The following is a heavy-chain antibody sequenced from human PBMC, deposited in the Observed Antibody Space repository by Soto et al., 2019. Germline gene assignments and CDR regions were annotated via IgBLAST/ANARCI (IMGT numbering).Heavy chain of an antibody. CDR3: ARGIEYPDDAFDI. CDR1: GGTLSSYA. D-gene: IGHD2-15*01. CDR2: IIPIFGTA. Sequence: ASVKVSCKASGGTLSSYAISWVRQAPGQGLEWMGGIIPIFGTANYAQKFQGRVTITADKSTSTAYMELSSLRSEDTAVYYCARGIEYPDDAFDIWGQGTMFTVSS. V-gene: IGHV1-69*06. J-gene: IGHJ3*02.